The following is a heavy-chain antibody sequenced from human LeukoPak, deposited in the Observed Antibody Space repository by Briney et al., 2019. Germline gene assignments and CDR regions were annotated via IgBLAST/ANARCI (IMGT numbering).Heavy chain of an antibody. CDR1: GFTFSDYY. V-gene: IGHV3-30*18. CDR2: ISYDGSNK. CDR3: AKDRALEAAAGSYFDY. Sequence: GGSLRLSCAASGFTFSDYYMSWIRQAPGKGLEWVAVISYDGSNKYYADSVKGRFTISRDNSKNTLYLQMNSLRAEDTAVYYCAKDRALEAAAGSYFDYWGQGTLVTVSS. J-gene: IGHJ4*02. D-gene: IGHD6-13*01.